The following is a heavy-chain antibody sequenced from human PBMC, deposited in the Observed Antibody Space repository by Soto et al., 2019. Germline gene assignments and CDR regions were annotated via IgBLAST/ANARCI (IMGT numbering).Heavy chain of an antibody. CDR2: IYYSGST. V-gene: IGHV4-31*03. Sequence: SETLSLTCTVSGGSISSGGYYWSWIRQHPGKGLEWIGYIYYSGSTYYNPSLKSRVTISVDTSKNQFSLKLSSVTAADTAVYYCARDRGDYTREYYYGMDVWGQGTTVTVSS. D-gene: IGHD4-4*01. CDR1: GGSISSGGYY. CDR3: ARDRGDYTREYYYGMDV. J-gene: IGHJ6*02.